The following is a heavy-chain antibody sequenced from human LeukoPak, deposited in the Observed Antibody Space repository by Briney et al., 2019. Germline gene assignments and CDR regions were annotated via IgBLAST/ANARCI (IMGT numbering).Heavy chain of an antibody. CDR2: IIPIFGTA. CDR1: GGTFSSYA. Sequence: SVKVSCKASGGTFSSYAISWVRQAPGQGPEWMGGIIPIFGTANYAQKFQGRVTITADESTSTAYMELSSLRSEDTAVYYCARVLRYFDSAEYFQHWGQGTLVTVSS. CDR3: ARVLRYFDSAEYFQH. V-gene: IGHV1-69*13. D-gene: IGHD3-9*01. J-gene: IGHJ1*01.